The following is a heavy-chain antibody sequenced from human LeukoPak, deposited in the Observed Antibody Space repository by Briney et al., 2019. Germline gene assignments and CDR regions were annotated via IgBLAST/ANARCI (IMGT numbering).Heavy chain of an antibody. V-gene: IGHV3-9*02. CDR1: VFTSADYA. CDR2: LSWNSGSI. D-gene: IGHD6-13*01. Sequence: PGRRLRLSCAASVFTSADYAMHWVRQAPGKGAEWVSGLSWNSGSIGYADSVKGRFTISRDNAKNTLYLQMNSLRAEDTALYYCAKATGYSSSWESLDIWGQGTMVTVSS. CDR3: AKATGYSSSWESLDI. J-gene: IGHJ3*02.